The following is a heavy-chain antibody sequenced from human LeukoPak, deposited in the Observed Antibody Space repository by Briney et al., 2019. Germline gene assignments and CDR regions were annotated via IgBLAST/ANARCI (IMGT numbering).Heavy chain of an antibody. J-gene: IGHJ6*03. CDR1: GFTFSSYW. D-gene: IGHD3-3*01. V-gene: IGHV3-7*01. CDR3: ARVGWDFWSRYYRAGYYYYYMDV. CDR2: IKQDRSEK. Sequence: GGSLRHSCAASGFTFSSYWMSWVREAPGKGLEWVANIKQDRSEKYYVDSVKGRFTISRDNAKNSLYLQMNSLRAEDTAVYYCARVGWDFWSRYYRAGYYYYYMDVWGKGTTVTVSS.